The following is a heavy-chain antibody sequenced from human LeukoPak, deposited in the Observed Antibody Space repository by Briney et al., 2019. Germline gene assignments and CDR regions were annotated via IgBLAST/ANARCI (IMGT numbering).Heavy chain of an antibody. D-gene: IGHD5-18*01. Sequence: GGSLRLSCAASGFTFSSYGMHWVRQAPGKGLEWVAVISYDGSNKYYADSVKGRFTISRDNSKNTLYLQMNSLRAEDTAVYYCAKDGEEHKLWRYYYYGMDVWGQGTTVTVSS. V-gene: IGHV3-30*18. CDR2: ISYDGSNK. CDR1: GFTFSSYG. J-gene: IGHJ6*02. CDR3: AKDGEEHKLWRYYYYGMDV.